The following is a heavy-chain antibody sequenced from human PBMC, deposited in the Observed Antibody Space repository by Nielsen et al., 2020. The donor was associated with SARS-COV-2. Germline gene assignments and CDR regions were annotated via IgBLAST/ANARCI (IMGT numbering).Heavy chain of an antibody. J-gene: IGHJ4*02. Sequence: GESLKISCAASGFAFSSYGMHWVRQAPGKGLEWVAVTSYDGTNKHHADSVKGRFTISKDNSKNTLYLQMNSLRAEDTAVYYCARDIALFDTAMNQYWGQGTLVTVSS. CDR1: GFAFSSYG. CDR2: TSYDGTNK. CDR3: ARDIALFDTAMNQY. V-gene: IGHV3-30*03. D-gene: IGHD5-18*01.